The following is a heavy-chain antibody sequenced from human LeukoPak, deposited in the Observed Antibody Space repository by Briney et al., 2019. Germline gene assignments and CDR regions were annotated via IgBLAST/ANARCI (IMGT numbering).Heavy chain of an antibody. CDR3: ARDSARYYGSGRIIDY. J-gene: IGHJ4*02. CDR2: INPSGGST. CDR1: GYTFTSYY. Sequence: ASVKVSCKASGYTFTSYYMHWVRQAPGQGLGWMGIINPSGGSTSYAQKFQGRVTMTRDMSTSTVYMELSSLRAEDTALYYCARDSARYYGSGRIIDYWGQGTLVTVSS. V-gene: IGHV1-46*01. D-gene: IGHD3-10*01.